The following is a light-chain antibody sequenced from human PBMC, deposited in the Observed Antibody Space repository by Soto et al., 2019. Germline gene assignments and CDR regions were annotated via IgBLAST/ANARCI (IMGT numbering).Light chain of an antibody. V-gene: IGKV3-20*01. CDR2: GAS. Sequence: ETVLTQSPGTLYLSPGERATLSCRASQSVSSNYLAWYQHIPGQAPRLLIYGASTRATAIPDRFSGSGSGTDFTLTISRLEPEDFAVYYCQQFDRSLPSWTFGQGTKVE. CDR3: QQFDRSLPSWT. CDR1: QSVSSNY. J-gene: IGKJ1*01.